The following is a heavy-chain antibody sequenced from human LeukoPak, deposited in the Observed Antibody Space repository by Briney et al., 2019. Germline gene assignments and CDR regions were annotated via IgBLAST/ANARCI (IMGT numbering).Heavy chain of an antibody. CDR3: ARGLKYYFYYMDV. CDR1: GGSISSSNW. Sequence: PSETLSLTCAVSGGSISSSNWWSWVRQPPGKGLEWIGEIYHSGSTYYNPSLKSRVTISVDRSKNQFSLKLSSVTAADTAVYYCARGLKYYFYYMDVWGKGTTVTVSS. J-gene: IGHJ6*03. CDR2: IYHSGST. D-gene: IGHD3-16*01. V-gene: IGHV4-4*02.